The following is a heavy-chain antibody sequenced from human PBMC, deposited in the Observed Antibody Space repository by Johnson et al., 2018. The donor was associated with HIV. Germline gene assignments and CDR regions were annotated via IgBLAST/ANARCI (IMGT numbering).Heavy chain of an antibody. CDR1: GFTFSSYW. Sequence: VQLVESGGGLVQPGGSLRLSCAASGFTFSSYWMHWVRQAPGKGLVWVSRINSDGSSTSYADSVKGRFTISRDNAKNTLYLQMNSLRAEDTALYYCARDGYCSGGSCYSGDRLDAFDIWGQGTMVTVSS. D-gene: IGHD2-15*01. CDR2: INSDGSST. V-gene: IGHV3-74*01. J-gene: IGHJ3*02. CDR3: ARDGYCSGGSCYSGDRLDAFDI.